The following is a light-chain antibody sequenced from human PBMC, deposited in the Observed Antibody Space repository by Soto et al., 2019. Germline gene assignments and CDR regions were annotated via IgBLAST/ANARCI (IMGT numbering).Light chain of an antibody. CDR2: EVT. CDR3: SSYRSSSIYV. J-gene: IGLJ1*01. CDR1: SSDIKY. Sequence: QSVLTQPASVSGSPGQSITISCTGTSSDIKYVSWYQQHPGKAPKVLIYEVTNRPSGVSNRFSGSKSGNTASLTISGLQAEDEADYYCSSYRSSSIYVFGTGTQLTVL. V-gene: IGLV2-14*01.